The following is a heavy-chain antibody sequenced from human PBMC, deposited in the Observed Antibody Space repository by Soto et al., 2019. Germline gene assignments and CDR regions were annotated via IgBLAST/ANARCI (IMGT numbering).Heavy chain of an antibody. J-gene: IGHJ3*02. CDR1: GFTFSSYA. D-gene: IGHD6-19*01. Sequence: SGGSLRLSCAASGFTFSSYAMSWVRQAPGKGLEWVSAISGSGGSTYYADSVKGRFTISRDNSKNTLYLQMNSLRAEDTAVYYCAKQWLVRGSAFDIWGQGTMVTVSS. CDR3: AKQWLVRGSAFDI. CDR2: ISGSGGST. V-gene: IGHV3-23*01.